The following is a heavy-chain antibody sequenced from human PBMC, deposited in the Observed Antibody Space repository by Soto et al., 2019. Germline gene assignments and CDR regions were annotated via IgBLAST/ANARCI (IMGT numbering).Heavy chain of an antibody. Sequence: QVQLVESGGGLVKPGGSLRLSCAASRFTFSDYYMSWIHQAPGKGLEWVSYISSSGSTIYYADSVKGRFTISRDNAKNSLYLQMNSLRAEDTAVYYCARDIMITFGGVIVTGGFDYWGQGTLVTVSS. CDR1: RFTFSDYY. D-gene: IGHD3-16*02. J-gene: IGHJ4*02. V-gene: IGHV3-11*01. CDR3: ARDIMITFGGVIVTGGFDY. CDR2: ISSSGSTI.